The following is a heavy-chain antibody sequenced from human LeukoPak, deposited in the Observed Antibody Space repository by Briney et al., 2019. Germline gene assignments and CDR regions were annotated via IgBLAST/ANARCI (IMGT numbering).Heavy chain of an antibody. J-gene: IGHJ4*02. Sequence: GGSLRLSCVASGFNFNTHWMSWVRQAPGKGLEWVSSISWNTYKIDYADSVKGRFTISRDNAKNSLYLQMNSLRAEDTAVYYCARVNYYDSSRIDYWGQGTLVTVSS. CDR1: GFNFNTHW. CDR3: ARVNYYDSSRIDY. D-gene: IGHD3-22*01. CDR2: ISWNTYKI. V-gene: IGHV3-20*04.